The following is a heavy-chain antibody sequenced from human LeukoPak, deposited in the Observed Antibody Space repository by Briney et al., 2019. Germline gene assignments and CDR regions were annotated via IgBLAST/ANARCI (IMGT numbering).Heavy chain of an antibody. Sequence: PSETLSLTCTVSGGSISSYYWSWIRQPPGKGLEWIGYIYYSGSTNYNPSLKSRVTISVDKSKNQFSLKLSSVTAADTAVYYCARYVPVKTGPTRASFDYWGQGILVTVSS. CDR1: GGSISSYY. CDR2: IYYSGST. V-gene: IGHV4-59*12. CDR3: ARYVPVKTGPTRASFDY. D-gene: IGHD1-1*01. J-gene: IGHJ4*02.